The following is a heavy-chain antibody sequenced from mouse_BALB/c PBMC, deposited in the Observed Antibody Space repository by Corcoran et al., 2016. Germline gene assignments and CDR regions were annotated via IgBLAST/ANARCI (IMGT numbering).Heavy chain of an antibody. CDR2: INTYTGEQ. CDR3: VDGNSWYFDG. D-gene: IGHD2-1*01. Sequence: QIQLVQSGPELKKPGETVKISCQASGYTFTNYGMNWVKQAPGKGLKWMGWINTYTGEQTYADDFKGRFAVSLETSASTAYLQINNLKNEDTATYFGVDGNSWYFDGWGAGTTVTVSS. CDR1: GYTFTNYG. V-gene: IGHV9-3-1*01. J-gene: IGHJ1*01.